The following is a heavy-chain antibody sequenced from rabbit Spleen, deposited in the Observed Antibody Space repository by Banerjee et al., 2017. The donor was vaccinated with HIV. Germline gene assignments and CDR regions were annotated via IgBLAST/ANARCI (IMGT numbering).Heavy chain of an antibody. CDR3: ARDSSSSFSSYGMDL. J-gene: IGHJ6*01. D-gene: IGHD1-1*01. V-gene: IGHV1S40*01. CDR2: VDVGSSGFS. CDR1: GFSFSSGYY. Sequence: QSLEESGGDLVKPGASLTLTCTASGFSFSSGYYMCWVRQAPGKGLEWIGCVDVGSSGFSYFATWAKGRFTISETSSTTVTLQVTRLTAADTATYFCARDSSSSFSSYGMDLWGPGTLVTVS.